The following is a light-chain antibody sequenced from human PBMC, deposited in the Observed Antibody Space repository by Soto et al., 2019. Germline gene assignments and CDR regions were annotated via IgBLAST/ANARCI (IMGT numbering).Light chain of an antibody. Sequence: EIVLTQSPATLSLSLGERATLSCRASQSIGSYLAWYQPKLGQPPRLLIYDASNRATGIPVRFSGSGSGTDFTLTISSLEPEDFAVYYCQQRSTWPPFSFGPGTKVDIK. J-gene: IGKJ3*01. V-gene: IGKV3-11*01. CDR2: DAS. CDR1: QSIGSY. CDR3: QQRSTWPPFS.